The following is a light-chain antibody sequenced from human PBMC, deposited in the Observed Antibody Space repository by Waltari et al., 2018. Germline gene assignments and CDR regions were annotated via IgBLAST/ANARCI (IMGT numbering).Light chain of an antibody. V-gene: IGKV1-39*01. CDR2: AAS. J-gene: IGKJ4*01. Sequence: DIQMTQSPSSLSASLGDRVTITCRASQSISEYLNWYQHKVGKAPRLLIYAASRLQSGVPSRFSCSGSGTDFSLTISSLQPEDFATYYCQQSYSYPLTFGGGTEVEIK. CDR3: QQSYSYPLT. CDR1: QSISEY.